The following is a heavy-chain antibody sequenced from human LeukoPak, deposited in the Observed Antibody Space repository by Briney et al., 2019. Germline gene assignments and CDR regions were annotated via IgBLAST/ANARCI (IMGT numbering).Heavy chain of an antibody. Sequence: GGSLRLSCGASGFTFRDYWMSWVRQAPGKGLEWVANIKQDGSEKYYVDSVKGRFTISRDNAKNSLYLQMNSLRAEDTAVYYCARCSSSPYWDAYYYYGMDVWGQGTTVTVSS. CDR3: ARCSSSPYWDAYYYYGMDV. CDR2: IKQDGSEK. V-gene: IGHV3-7*01. D-gene: IGHD6-13*01. J-gene: IGHJ6*02. CDR1: GFTFRDYW.